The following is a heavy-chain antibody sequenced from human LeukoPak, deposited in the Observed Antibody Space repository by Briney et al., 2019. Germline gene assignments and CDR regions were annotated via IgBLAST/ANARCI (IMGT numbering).Heavy chain of an antibody. CDR1: GFTFSSYS. CDR2: ISANGGST. D-gene: IGHD3-16*02. CDR3: AKLPTFDYVWGSYRISHFDY. Sequence: GGSLRLSCAASGFTFSSYSMNWVRQAPGKGLEWVSAISANGGSTYYADSVRGRFTISRDNSENTLYLQMNTLRAEDTAVYYCAKLPTFDYVWGSYRISHFDYWGQGTLVTVSS. V-gene: IGHV3-23*01. J-gene: IGHJ4*02.